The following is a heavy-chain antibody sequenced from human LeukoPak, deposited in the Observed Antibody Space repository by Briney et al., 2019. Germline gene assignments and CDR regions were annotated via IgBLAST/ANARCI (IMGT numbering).Heavy chain of an antibody. D-gene: IGHD6-13*01. CDR3: ARGRYSSSWYPRAEYFQH. J-gene: IGHJ1*01. Sequence: GASVKVSCKASGYTFTGYYMHWVRQAPGQGLEWMGWINPNSDGTNYAQKFQGRVTMTRDTSISTAYMELSRPRSDDTAVYYCARGRYSSSWYPRAEYFQHWGQGTLVTVSS. CDR1: GYTFTGYY. CDR2: INPNSDGT. V-gene: IGHV1-2*02.